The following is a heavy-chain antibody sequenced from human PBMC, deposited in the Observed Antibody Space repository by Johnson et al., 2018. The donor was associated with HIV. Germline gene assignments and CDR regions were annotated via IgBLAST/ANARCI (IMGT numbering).Heavy chain of an antibody. CDR1: GFIFSSYD. D-gene: IGHD4-17*01. CDR2: IRYDGGNK. J-gene: IGHJ3*02. V-gene: IGHV3-30*02. Sequence: QVQLVESGGGVVQPGGSLRLSCAASGFIFSSYDMHWVRQAPGKGLEWVAFIRYDGGNKYYADSVKGRFTISRDNAKNSLYLQMNSLRADDTALYYCAKDIVAGYGESRGAFEIWGQGTMVTVSS. CDR3: AKDIVAGYGESRGAFEI.